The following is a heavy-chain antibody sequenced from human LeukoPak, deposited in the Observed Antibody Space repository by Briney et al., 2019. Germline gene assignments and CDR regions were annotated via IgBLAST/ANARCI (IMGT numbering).Heavy chain of an antibody. J-gene: IGHJ4*02. CDR1: GFTFSRYS. Sequence: GGSLRLSCAASGFTFSRYSMNWVRQAPGKGLEWVSYISGSGSSVYYADSVKGRFTISRDNAKNSLYLQMNSLRAEDTAVYYCARGHNDYWGQGTLVTVSS. CDR3: ARGHNDY. V-gene: IGHV3-48*04. CDR2: ISGSGSSV.